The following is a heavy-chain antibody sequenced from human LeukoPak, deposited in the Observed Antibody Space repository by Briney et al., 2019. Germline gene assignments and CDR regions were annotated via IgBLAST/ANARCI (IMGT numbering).Heavy chain of an antibody. CDR2: INHSGST. Sequence: SETLSLTCAVYGGSFSGYFWNWIRQPPGKGLEWIGEINHSGSTNYNPSLKSRDTLSVDTSKNQFSLKLTSVTAADTAVYYCARAPHSYGRYSYFYMDVWGKGSTVTVSS. J-gene: IGHJ6*03. CDR3: ARAPHSYGRYSYFYMDV. D-gene: IGHD5-18*01. CDR1: GGSFSGYF. V-gene: IGHV4-34*01.